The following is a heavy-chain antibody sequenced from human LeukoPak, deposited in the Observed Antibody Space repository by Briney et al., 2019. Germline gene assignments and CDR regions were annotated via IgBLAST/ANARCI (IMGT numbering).Heavy chain of an antibody. Sequence: ASVKVSCKASGYTFTGYYMHWVRQAPGQGLEWMGIIHPSGGSTRYSQKFQGRVTMTRDTSTSTVYMELSSLRSEDTAVYYCARAYYGSGSYYMGYIDYWGQGTLVTVSS. J-gene: IGHJ4*02. V-gene: IGHV1-46*01. CDR1: GYTFTGYY. D-gene: IGHD3-10*01. CDR3: ARAYYGSGSYYMGYIDY. CDR2: IHPSGGST.